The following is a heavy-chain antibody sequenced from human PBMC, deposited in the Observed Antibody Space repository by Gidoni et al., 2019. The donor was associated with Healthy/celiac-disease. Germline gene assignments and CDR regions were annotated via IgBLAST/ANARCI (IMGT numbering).Heavy chain of an antibody. CDR1: GGSISSSY. Sequence: QVQLQESGPGLVKPSETLSLTCTVSGGSISSSYWSWIRQPPGKGLEWIGYIYYSGSTNYNPSLKSRVTISVDTSKNQFSLKLSSVTAADTAVYYCARAPLGYCSGGSCLYYYYYYGMDVWGQGTTVTVSS. CDR2: IYYSGST. D-gene: IGHD2-15*01. J-gene: IGHJ6*02. CDR3: ARAPLGYCSGGSCLYYYYYYGMDV. V-gene: IGHV4-59*01.